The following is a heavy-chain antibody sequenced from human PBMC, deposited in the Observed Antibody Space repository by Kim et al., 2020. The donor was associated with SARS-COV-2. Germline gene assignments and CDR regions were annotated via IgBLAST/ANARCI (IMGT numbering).Heavy chain of an antibody. V-gene: IGHV3-23*01. CDR1: GYTFSNFA. J-gene: IGHJ4*02. CDR2: ISDSGSGT. D-gene: IGHD2-21*02. Sequence: GGSLRLSCAASGYTFSNFAMTWVRQAPGKGLEWVSLISDSGSGTYYADSVKGRFTISRDNSKNTLYLQMESLRAEDTAVYYCTRSDGGGDWRKTDYWGQGTLVTVSS. CDR3: TRSDGGGDWRKTDY.